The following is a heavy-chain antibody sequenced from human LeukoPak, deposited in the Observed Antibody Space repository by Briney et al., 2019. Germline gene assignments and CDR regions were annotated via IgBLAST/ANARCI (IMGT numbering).Heavy chain of an antibody. V-gene: IGHV1-18*01. CDR1: DYTFINYG. D-gene: IGHD6-13*01. CDR3: ARDRGSSWYRNDAFDI. CDR2: ISADNDNT. Sequence: GSVKVSCKASDYTFINYGISWVGQAPGQGLEWMGWISADNDNTNYAQKFQGRVTVTTDTSTSTAYMELRSLRSDDTAVYYCARDRGSSWYRNDAFDIWGQGTMVTVSS. J-gene: IGHJ3*02.